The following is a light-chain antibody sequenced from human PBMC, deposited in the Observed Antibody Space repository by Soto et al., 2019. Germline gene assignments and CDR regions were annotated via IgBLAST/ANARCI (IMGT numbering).Light chain of an antibody. V-gene: IGKV3-11*01. CDR2: DAS. CDR3: QHFGGTTFT. J-gene: IGKJ5*01. Sequence: EIVWTQSPATLSLSPGERATLSCRASQSVTSFLAWYQQKPGQAPRLLIYDASKRATGIPARFSGSGSGTDFTLTISSLEPEDFAVYYCQHFGGTTFTFGQGTRLEIK. CDR1: QSVTSF.